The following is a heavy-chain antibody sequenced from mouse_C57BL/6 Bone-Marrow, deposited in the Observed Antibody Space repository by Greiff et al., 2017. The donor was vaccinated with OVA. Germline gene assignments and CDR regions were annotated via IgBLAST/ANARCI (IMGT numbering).Heavy chain of an antibody. CDR1: GFTFSSYA. J-gene: IGHJ3*01. Sequence: EVMLVESGGGLVKPGGSLKLSCAASGFTFSSYAMSWVRQTPEKRLEWVATISDGGSYTYYPDNVKGRFTISRDNAKNNLYLQMSHLKSEDTAMYYCAREGYYGSSLFAYWGQGTLVTVSA. V-gene: IGHV5-4*01. D-gene: IGHD1-1*01. CDR3: AREGYYGSSLFAY. CDR2: ISDGGSYT.